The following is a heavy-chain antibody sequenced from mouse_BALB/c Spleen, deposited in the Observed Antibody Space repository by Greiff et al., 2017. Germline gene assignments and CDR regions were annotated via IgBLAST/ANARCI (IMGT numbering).Heavy chain of an antibody. CDR1: GYTFTDYA. CDR2: ISTYSGNT. Sequence: VKVVESGPELVRPGVSVKISCKGSGYTFTDYAMHWVKQSHAKSLEWIGVISTYSGNTNYNQKFKGKATMTVDKSSSTAYMELARLTSEDSAIYYCARRQDRYDGMFAYWGQGTLVTVSA. D-gene: IGHD2-14*01. CDR3: ARRQDRYDGMFAY. J-gene: IGHJ3*01. V-gene: IGHV1-67*01.